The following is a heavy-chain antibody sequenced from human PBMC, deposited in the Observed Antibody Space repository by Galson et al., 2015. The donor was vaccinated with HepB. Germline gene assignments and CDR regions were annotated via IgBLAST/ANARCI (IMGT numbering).Heavy chain of an antibody. CDR1: GFSFSTYW. CDR3: AREWQLDY. J-gene: IGHJ4*02. V-gene: IGHV3-7*01. D-gene: IGHD5-12*01. Sequence: SLRLSCAASGFSFSTYWMSWVRQAPGKGLEWVANINQDGSEKYYVDSVEDRFTISRDNAKNSLYLQINSLRAEDTAVYYCAREWQLDYWGQETLVTVSS. CDR2: INQDGSEK.